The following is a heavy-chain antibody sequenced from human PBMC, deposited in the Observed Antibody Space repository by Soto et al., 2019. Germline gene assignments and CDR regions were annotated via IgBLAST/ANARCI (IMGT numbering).Heavy chain of an antibody. CDR1: GFTFSSFA. J-gene: IGHJ3*01. CDR3: ARGGRGLRGAFDV. V-gene: IGHV3-30*03. Sequence: QELLVESGGGVVQPGTSLRLSCAASGFTFSSFAMHWVRQAPGKGLEWVSVISFNGLSQFYQDSIRGRFTISRDNSKNTLYLQLDSLRPDDTAVYYCARGGRGLRGAFDVWGQGTEVSVS. CDR2: ISFNGLSQ. D-gene: IGHD3-16*01.